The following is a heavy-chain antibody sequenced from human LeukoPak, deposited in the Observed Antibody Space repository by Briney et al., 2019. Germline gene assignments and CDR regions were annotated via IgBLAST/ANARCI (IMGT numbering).Heavy chain of an antibody. CDR3: ARGTVTTKHYYYYMDV. J-gene: IGHJ6*03. D-gene: IGHD4-11*01. Sequence: GGSLRLSCAASGFTFDDYGMSWVRQAPGKGLEWVSGINWNGGSTGHADSVKGRFTISRDNAKNSLYLQMNSLRAEDTALYYCARGTVTTKHYYYYMDVWGKGTTVTVSS. CDR1: GFTFDDYG. V-gene: IGHV3-20*04. CDR2: INWNGGST.